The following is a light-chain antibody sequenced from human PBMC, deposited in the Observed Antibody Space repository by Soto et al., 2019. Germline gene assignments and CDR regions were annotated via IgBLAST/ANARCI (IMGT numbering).Light chain of an antibody. J-gene: IGLJ1*01. Sequence: QSVLAQPPSASGPPGQRVTISCSGSSSNIGSYTVHWFRQLPGAAPKPLIYTTDQRPSGVPDRFSGSKSGTSASLAISGLQSEDEADYYCAAWDDSLNGHVFGSGTKVTVL. CDR2: TTD. V-gene: IGLV1-44*01. CDR1: SSNIGSYT. CDR3: AAWDDSLNGHV.